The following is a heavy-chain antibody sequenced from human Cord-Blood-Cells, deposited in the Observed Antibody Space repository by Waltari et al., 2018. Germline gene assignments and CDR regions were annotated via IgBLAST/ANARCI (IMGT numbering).Heavy chain of an antibody. CDR3: AREENYDYVWGSSYFDY. J-gene: IGHJ4*02. CDR2: YIPIVGTA. Sequence: QVQLVQSGAEVKKPGSSVKVSCKASGGTFSSYAISWVRQAPGQGLEWMGGYIPIVGTANDAQKFQGRVTITADESTSTAYMELSSLRSEDTAVYYCAREENYDYVWGSSYFDYWGQGTLVTVSS. D-gene: IGHD3-16*01. CDR1: GGTFSSYA. V-gene: IGHV1-69*12.